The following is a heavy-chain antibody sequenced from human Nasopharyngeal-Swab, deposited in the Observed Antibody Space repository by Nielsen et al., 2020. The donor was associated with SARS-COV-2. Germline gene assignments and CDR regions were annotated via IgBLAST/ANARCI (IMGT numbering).Heavy chain of an antibody. J-gene: IGHJ4*02. CDR1: GFPFDDYA. V-gene: IGHV3-9*01. CDR3: AKSLYTSTWSYYFDI. D-gene: IGHD6-13*01. CDR2: ITWNSGNI. Sequence: GGSLRLSCVASGFPFDDYAMSWVRLIPGKGLQWVAGITWNSGNIGYADSVKGRLTVSRDNAGNSLFLQLDSLRPEDTAVYYCAKSLYTSTWSYYFDIWGQGTMVTVSS.